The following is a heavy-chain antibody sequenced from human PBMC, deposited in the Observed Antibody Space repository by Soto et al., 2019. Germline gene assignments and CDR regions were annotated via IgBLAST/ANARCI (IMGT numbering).Heavy chain of an antibody. D-gene: IGHD4-17*01. CDR2: IYPGDSDT. Sequence: PGESLKISCRGSGYRFTSYWIGLVRPMPGKGLEWMGIIYPGDSDTRYSPSFQGQVTISANKSISTAYLQWSSLKASDTAMYYCARQGRGYGGDAFDIWGQGKMVTVSS. J-gene: IGHJ3*02. CDR1: GYRFTSYW. CDR3: ARQGRGYGGDAFDI. V-gene: IGHV5-51*01.